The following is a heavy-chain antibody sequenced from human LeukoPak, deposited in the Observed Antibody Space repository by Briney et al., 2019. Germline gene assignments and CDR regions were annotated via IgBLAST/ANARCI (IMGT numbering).Heavy chain of an antibody. CDR2: IIPIFGTA. D-gene: IGHD3-22*01. V-gene: IGHV1-69*05. CDR1: GGTFSSYA. Sequence: SVKVSCKASGGTFSSYAISWVRQAPGQGLEWMGGIIPIFGTANYAQKFQGRVTVTTDESTSTAYMELSSLRSEDTAVYYCARQGYYDSSGLFDYWGQGTLVTVSS. J-gene: IGHJ4*02. CDR3: ARQGYYDSSGLFDY.